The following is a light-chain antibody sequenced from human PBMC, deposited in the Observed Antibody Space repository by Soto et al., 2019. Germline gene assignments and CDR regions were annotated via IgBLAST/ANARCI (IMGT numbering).Light chain of an antibody. Sequence: QPVLTQPPSASGTPGQRVTLSCSGGSSNIGSNSVFWYQHLPGTAPKLLIYKSNQRPSGVPDRFSGSRSGTSASLAISGLRSEDEGDYYCAGWDGSLSGVVFGGGTKVTVL. CDR1: SSNIGSNS. J-gene: IGLJ2*01. CDR2: KSN. CDR3: AGWDGSLSGVV. V-gene: IGLV1-47*01.